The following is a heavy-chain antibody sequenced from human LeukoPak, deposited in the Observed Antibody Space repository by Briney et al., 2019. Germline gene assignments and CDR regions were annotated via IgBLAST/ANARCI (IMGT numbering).Heavy chain of an antibody. V-gene: IGHV3-48*01. J-gene: IGHJ4*02. CDR2: ISSSSSTI. Sequence: GGSLSLSCAASGFTFSSYSMNWVGQAPGKGLEWVSYISSSSSTIYYADSVKGRFTISRDNAKNSLYLQMNSLRAEDTAVYYCARDGVVATDYFDYWGQGALVTVSS. CDR1: GFTFSSYS. CDR3: ARDGVVATDYFDY. D-gene: IGHD5-12*01.